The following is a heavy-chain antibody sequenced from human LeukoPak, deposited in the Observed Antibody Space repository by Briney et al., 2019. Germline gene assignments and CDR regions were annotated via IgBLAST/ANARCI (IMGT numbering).Heavy chain of an antibody. D-gene: IGHD5-18*01. Sequence: GRSLRLSCTASGYRLSDYGLSWVRQAPGKGLEWVGFIRSKDNGGTTEYAASVKDRFIISRDDSKSIAYLQMSSLKTEDTAVYYCTTPGYDFDYWGQGTLVTVSS. V-gene: IGHV3-49*04. CDR3: TTPGYDFDY. J-gene: IGHJ4*02. CDR1: GYRLSDYG. CDR2: IRSKDNGGTT.